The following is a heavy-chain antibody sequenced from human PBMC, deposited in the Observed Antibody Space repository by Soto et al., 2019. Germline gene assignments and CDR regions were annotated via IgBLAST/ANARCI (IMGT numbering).Heavy chain of an antibody. CDR3: ARGDATKIVVTTYYAMDV. CDR1: GGSLCNYG. D-gene: IGHD3-9*01. V-gene: IGHV1-69*14. CDR2: GIAVFGTA. Sequence: QVQPVQSGAEVKKPGSSVKFSCKASGGSLCNYGITWVRQASGRGLEWMGGGIAVFGTANYAQRFQGRVTITADKYTSIVSMDVTSLKSEDTAVYYCARGDATKIVVTTYYAMDVWGQGTTVTVSS. J-gene: IGHJ6*02.